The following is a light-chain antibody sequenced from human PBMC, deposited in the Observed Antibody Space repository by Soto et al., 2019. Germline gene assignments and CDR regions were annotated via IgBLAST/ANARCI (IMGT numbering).Light chain of an antibody. J-gene: IGLJ2*01. CDR3: NSYTSSSTVV. CDR1: SSDVGGYNY. Sequence: QSVLTQPASVSGSPGQSITISRTGTSSDVGGYNYVSWYQQHPGKAPKLMIYDVSNRPSGVSNRFSGSKSGNTASLTISGLQAEDEADYYCNSYTSSSTVVFGGGTKLTVL. V-gene: IGLV2-14*01. CDR2: DVS.